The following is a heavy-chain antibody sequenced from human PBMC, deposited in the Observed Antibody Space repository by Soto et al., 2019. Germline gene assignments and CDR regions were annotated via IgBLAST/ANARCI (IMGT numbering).Heavy chain of an antibody. CDR1: GFTFSNYA. CDR2: ISGSGDST. Sequence: EVQLLESGGGLVQPGGSLRLSCAGSGFTFSNYAMSWVRQAPGKGLEWVSAISGSGDSTYYANSVKGRFTISRDNSKNTLYLQMNSLRAEDTAVYYCAKDTPQEWLLVFHYWGQGTLVIVSS. V-gene: IGHV3-23*01. J-gene: IGHJ4*02. D-gene: IGHD3-3*01. CDR3: AKDTPQEWLLVFHY.